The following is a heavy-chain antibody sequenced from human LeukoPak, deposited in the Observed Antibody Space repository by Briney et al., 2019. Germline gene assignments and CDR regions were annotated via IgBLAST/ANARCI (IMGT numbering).Heavy chain of an antibody. Sequence: SLTLSLTCTVSGGSMSGYFWSWIRQPPGKGLEWIGYIYYSGSTNYNPSLKSRVTISVDTSKNQFSLKLSSVTAADTAVYYCARSITSSWYGDFQHWGQGTLVTVPS. CDR3: ARSITSSWYGDFQH. V-gene: IGHV4-59*01. J-gene: IGHJ1*01. CDR2: IYYSGST. CDR1: GGSMSGYF. D-gene: IGHD6-13*01.